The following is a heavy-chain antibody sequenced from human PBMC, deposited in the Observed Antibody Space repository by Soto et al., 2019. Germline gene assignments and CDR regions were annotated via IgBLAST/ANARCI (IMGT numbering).Heavy chain of an antibody. CDR1: GGTFSSYA. Sequence: ASVKVSCKASGGTFSSYAISWVRQAPGQGLEWMGGIIPIFGTANYAQKFQGRVTITADESTSTAYMELSSLRSEDTAVYYCEILVVAAYYFDYWGQGTLVTVSS. CDR2: IIPIFGTA. V-gene: IGHV1-69*13. CDR3: EILVVAAYYFDY. D-gene: IGHD2-15*01. J-gene: IGHJ4*02.